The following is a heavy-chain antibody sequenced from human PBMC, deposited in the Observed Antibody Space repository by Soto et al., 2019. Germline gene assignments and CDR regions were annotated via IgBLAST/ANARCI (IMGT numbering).Heavy chain of an antibody. V-gene: IGHV4-34*01. Sequence: SETLSLTCAVYGGSFSGYYWSWIRQPPGKGLEWIGEINHSGSTNYNPSLKSRVTISVDTSKNQFSLKLSSVTAADTAVYYCARGKGGGSYLSPAPPHYYYYGMDVWGQGTTVTVSS. D-gene: IGHD1-26*01. J-gene: IGHJ6*02. CDR3: ARGKGGGSYLSPAPPHYYYYGMDV. CDR2: INHSGST. CDR1: GGSFSGYY.